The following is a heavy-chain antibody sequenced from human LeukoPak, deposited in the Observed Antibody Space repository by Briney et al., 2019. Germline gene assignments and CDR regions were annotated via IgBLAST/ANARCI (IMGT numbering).Heavy chain of an antibody. J-gene: IGHJ3*02. CDR1: GFTFSSYA. CDR3: AKGSRYSGTSQGDAFDI. CDR2: ISSSGSST. Sequence: GGSLRLSCAASGFTFSSYAMNWVRQAPGQGLEWVSVISSSGSSTYHADSVTGRFTISRDNSKNTLYLQMGSLRAEDTAAYYCAKGSRYSGTSQGDAFDIWGQGTLVTVSS. V-gene: IGHV3-23*01. D-gene: IGHD2-2*01.